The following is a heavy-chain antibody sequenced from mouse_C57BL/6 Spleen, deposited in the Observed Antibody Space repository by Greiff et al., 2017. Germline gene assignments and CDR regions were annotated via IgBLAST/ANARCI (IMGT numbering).Heavy chain of an antibody. D-gene: IGHD2-4*01. CDR3: ARSCDYNAFEY. V-gene: IGHV1-82*01. CDR2: IYPGDGDT. J-gene: IGHJ2*01. Sequence: QVQLQQSGPELVKPGASVKISCKASGYAFSSSWMNWVKQRPGKGLEWIGRIYPGDGDTSYNGKFKGKATLTADKSSSTAYMQLSSLTSEDSAVYFCARSCDYNAFEYWGQGTTLTVSS. CDR1: GYAFSSSW.